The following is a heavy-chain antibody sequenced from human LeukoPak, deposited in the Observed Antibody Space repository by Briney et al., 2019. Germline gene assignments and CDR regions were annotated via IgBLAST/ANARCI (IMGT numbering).Heavy chain of an antibody. J-gene: IGHJ4*02. CDR2: IIPILGIA. CDR3: ARENYGGNSHLLDY. V-gene: IGHV1-69*04. CDR1: GGTFSSYA. D-gene: IGHD4-23*01. Sequence: GASAKVSCKASGGTFSSYAISWVRQAPGQGLEWMGRIIPILGIANYAQKFQGRVTITADKSTSTAYMELSSLRSEDTAVYYCARENYGGNSHLLDYWGQGTLVTVSS.